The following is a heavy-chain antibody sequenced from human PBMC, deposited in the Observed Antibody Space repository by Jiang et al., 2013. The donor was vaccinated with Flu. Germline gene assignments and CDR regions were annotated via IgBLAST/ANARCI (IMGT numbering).Heavy chain of an antibody. CDR1: GGSSSGYY. J-gene: IGHJ3*02. Sequence: LLKPSETLSLTCAVYGGSSSGYYWSWIRQPPGKGLEWIGEINHSGSTNYNPSLKSRVTISVDTSKNQFSLKLSSVTAADTAVYYCARSPRGSYYGRAFDIWGQGTMVTVSS. CDR3: ARSPRGSYYGRAFDI. CDR2: INHSGST. D-gene: IGHD1-26*01. V-gene: IGHV4-34*01.